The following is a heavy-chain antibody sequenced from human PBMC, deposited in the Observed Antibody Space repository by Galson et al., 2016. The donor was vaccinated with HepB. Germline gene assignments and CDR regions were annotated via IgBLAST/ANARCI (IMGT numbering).Heavy chain of an antibody. J-gene: IGHJ4*02. CDR2: ISYDGSHK. CDR3: ARVKDEYNSGWNVNDY. D-gene: IGHD5-12*01. V-gene: IGHV3-30*09. Sequence: SLRLSCAVSGFTFRSFSMQWVRQAPGKGLEWVAIISYDGSHKYYSDSVKGRFAISRDNSENTLYLQMSSLRAEDTVVYYCARVKDEYNSGWNVNDYWGQGVLVTVSS. CDR1: GFTFRSFS.